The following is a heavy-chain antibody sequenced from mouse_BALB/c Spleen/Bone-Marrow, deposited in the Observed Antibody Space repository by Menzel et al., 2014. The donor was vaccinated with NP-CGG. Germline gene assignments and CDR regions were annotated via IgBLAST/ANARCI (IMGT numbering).Heavy chain of an antibody. D-gene: IGHD2-4*01. J-gene: IGHJ3*01. CDR2: IDPANGNT. V-gene: IGHV14-3*02. Sequence: EVQLQQSGAELVKPGASVKLSCTASGFNIKDTYMHWVKRRPEQGLEWIGRIDPANGNTKYDPKFQGKATITADTSSNTAYLQLSSLTSEDTAVYYCAGLRPRFEFAYWGQGTLVTVSA. CDR1: GFNIKDTY. CDR3: AGLRPRFEFAY.